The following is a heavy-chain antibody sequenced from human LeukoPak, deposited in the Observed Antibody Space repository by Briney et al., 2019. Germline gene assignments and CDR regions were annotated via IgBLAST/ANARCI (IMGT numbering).Heavy chain of an antibody. D-gene: IGHD5-18*01. Sequence: SETLSLTCTVSGGSISSYYWSWIRQPPGKGLEWIGYIYYSGSTNYNPSLKSRITISVDTSKNQFSLKLSSVTAADTAVYYCASSSRYSYGLDAFDIWGQGTMVTVSS. V-gene: IGHV4-59*01. CDR3: ASSSRYSYGLDAFDI. J-gene: IGHJ3*02. CDR1: GGSISSYY. CDR2: IYYSGST.